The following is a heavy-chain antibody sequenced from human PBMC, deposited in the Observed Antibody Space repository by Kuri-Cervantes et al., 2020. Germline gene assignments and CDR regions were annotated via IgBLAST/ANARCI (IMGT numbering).Heavy chain of an antibody. CDR3: AKCLPVTTYHFGYFDL. D-gene: IGHD4-17*01. CDR1: GFTFSSYS. CDR2: ISYDGRDK. V-gene: IGHV3-30*18. Sequence: GGSLRLSCAASGFTFSSYSMNWVRQAPGKGLEWMAIISYDGRDKFYADSVKGRFTISRDNSMNTLSLQMNSLRTEDTAVYYCAKCLPVTTYHFGYFDLWGRGTLVTVSS. J-gene: IGHJ2*01.